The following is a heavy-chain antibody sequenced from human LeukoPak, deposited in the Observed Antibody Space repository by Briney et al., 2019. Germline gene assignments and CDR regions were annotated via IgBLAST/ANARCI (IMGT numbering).Heavy chain of an antibody. D-gene: IGHD3-10*01. CDR3: ARGGFRARYLDL. Sequence: GGSLRLSCAASGFTFTNYWMSWVRQAPGRGLEWVGNIKYDGREKWYVDSVKGRFTFSRDNAKNSVFLDMSNLRAEDTAVYYCARGGFRARYLDLWGRGVLVTVSS. V-gene: IGHV3-7*01. CDR2: IKYDGREK. CDR1: GFTFTNYW. J-gene: IGHJ2*01.